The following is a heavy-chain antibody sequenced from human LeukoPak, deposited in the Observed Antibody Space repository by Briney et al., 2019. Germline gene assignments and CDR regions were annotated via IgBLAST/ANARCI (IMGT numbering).Heavy chain of an antibody. J-gene: IGHJ3*02. CDR1: GGTFSSYA. Sequence: ASVKVPCKASGGTFSSYAISWVRQAPGQGLEWMGRIIPIFGTANYAQKFQGRVTITTDESTSTAYMALSSLRSEDTAVYYCARDQGSGSYYGKGAFDIWGQGTMVTVSS. CDR3: ARDQGSGSYYGKGAFDI. CDR2: IIPIFGTA. D-gene: IGHD1-26*01. V-gene: IGHV1-69*05.